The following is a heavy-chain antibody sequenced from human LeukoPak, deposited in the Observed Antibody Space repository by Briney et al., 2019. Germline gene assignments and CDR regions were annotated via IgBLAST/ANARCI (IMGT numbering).Heavy chain of an antibody. Sequence: PGGSLRLSCAASGFTFSSYAMSWVRQAPGKGLEWVSAISGSGGSTYYADSVKGRFTISRDNSKNTLYLQMNSLRAEDTAVFYCAKDIEAAAGRRGLYYYYGMDVWGQGTTVTVSS. CDR1: GFTFSSYA. CDR2: ISGSGGST. V-gene: IGHV3-23*01. J-gene: IGHJ6*02. CDR3: AKDIEAAAGRRGLYYYYGMDV. D-gene: IGHD6-13*01.